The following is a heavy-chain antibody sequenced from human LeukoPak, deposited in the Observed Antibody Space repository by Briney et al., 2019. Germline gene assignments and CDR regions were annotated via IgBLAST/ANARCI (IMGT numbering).Heavy chain of an antibody. D-gene: IGHD6-13*01. CDR1: GFTFDDYG. Sequence: GGSLRLSCAASGFTFDDYGMSWVRQAPGKGLEWVSGINWNGGSTGYADSVKGRFTISRDNSKNTLYLQMNSLRAEGTAVYYCAKDFRSSWYRYFDYWGQGALVTVSS. J-gene: IGHJ4*02. CDR2: INWNGGST. V-gene: IGHV3-20*04. CDR3: AKDFRSSWYRYFDY.